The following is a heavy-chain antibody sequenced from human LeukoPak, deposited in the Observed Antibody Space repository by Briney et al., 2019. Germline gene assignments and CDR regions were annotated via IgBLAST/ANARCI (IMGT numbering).Heavy chain of an antibody. Sequence: SVKVSCKASGGTFSSNAISWVRQAPGQGLEWMGGIIPIFGTANYAQKFQGRVTITADESTSTAYMELSSLRSEDTAVYYCARSLTVTPYYYGMDVWGQGTTVTVSS. J-gene: IGHJ6*02. D-gene: IGHD4-11*01. CDR1: GGTFSSNA. CDR3: ARSLTVTPYYYGMDV. V-gene: IGHV1-69*13. CDR2: IIPIFGTA.